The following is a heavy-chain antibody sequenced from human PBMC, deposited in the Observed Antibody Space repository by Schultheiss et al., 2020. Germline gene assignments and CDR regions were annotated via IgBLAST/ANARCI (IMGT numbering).Heavy chain of an antibody. CDR1: GFTFDDYA. V-gene: IGHV3-9*01. Sequence: GGSLRLSCAASGFTFDDYAMHWVRQAPGKGLEWVSGISWNSGSIGYADSVKGRFTISRDNAKNSLYLQMNSLRAEDTAVYYCARTVVPAAMYYYYGMDVWGQGTTVTVSS. CDR3: ARTVVPAAMYYYYGMDV. CDR2: ISWNSGSI. J-gene: IGHJ6*02. D-gene: IGHD2-2*01.